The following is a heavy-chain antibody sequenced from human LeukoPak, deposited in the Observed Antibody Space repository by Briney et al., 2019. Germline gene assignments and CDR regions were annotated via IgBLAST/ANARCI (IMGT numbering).Heavy chain of an antibody. J-gene: IGHJ4*02. Sequence: SETLSLTCTGSGGSIGNGFGSWVRQAPGEGLEWIGFIYENGRTSYNPSIKSRVTISVDMSKNQFSLRLTSMTAADPAVYYCARDWELGHWGRGILVTVTS. CDR1: GGSIGNGF. CDR3: ARDWELGH. D-gene: IGHD1-26*01. V-gene: IGHV4-59*01. CDR2: IYENGRT.